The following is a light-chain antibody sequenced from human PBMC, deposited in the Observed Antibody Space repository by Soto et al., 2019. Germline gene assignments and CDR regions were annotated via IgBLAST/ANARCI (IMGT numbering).Light chain of an antibody. CDR2: DVS. J-gene: IGLJ3*02. V-gene: IGLV2-14*03. CDR3: SSFTRSNTVV. Sequence: QSALTQPASVSGSPGQSITISCTGTSSDVGSYNYVSWYQQHPGKAPKLMIYDVSNRPSGVSNRFSGSKSGNTASLTISGLQADDEADYYCSSFTRSNTVVFGGGTKVTVL. CDR1: SSDVGSYNY.